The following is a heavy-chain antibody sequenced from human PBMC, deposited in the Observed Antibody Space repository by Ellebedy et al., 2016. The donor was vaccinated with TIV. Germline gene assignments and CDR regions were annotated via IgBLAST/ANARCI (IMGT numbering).Heavy chain of an antibody. CDR1: GGTFSSYA. V-gene: IGHV1-69*06. J-gene: IGHJ4*02. CDR2: IIPIFGTA. D-gene: IGHD3-10*01. Sequence: ASVKVSCKASGGTFSSYAISWVRQAPGQGLEWMGGIIPIFGTANYAQKLQGRVTMTEDTSTDTAYMELSSLRSEDTAVYYCATQRSSGFDYWGQGTLVTVSS. CDR3: ATQRSSGFDY.